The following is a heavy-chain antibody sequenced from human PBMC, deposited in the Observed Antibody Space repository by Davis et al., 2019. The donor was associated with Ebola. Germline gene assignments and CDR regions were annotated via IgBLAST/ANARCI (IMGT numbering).Heavy chain of an antibody. V-gene: IGHV3-30*02. CDR3: AKETTATTDFDY. D-gene: IGHD4-17*01. CDR2: IWFDGSDK. CDR1: GFIFSSYG. J-gene: IGHJ4*02. Sequence: GGSLRLSCAASGFIFSSYGMHWVRLAPGKGLEWVAVIWFDGSDKYYADSVKGRFTISRDNSKNTLYLQMNSLRREDSAMYYCAKETTATTDFDYWGQGTLVTVSS.